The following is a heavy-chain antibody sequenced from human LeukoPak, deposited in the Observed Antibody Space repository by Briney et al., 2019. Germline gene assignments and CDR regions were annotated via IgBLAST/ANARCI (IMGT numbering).Heavy chain of an antibody. CDR1: GGSISSYY. CDR2: IYTSGST. D-gene: IGHD2-2*01. Sequence: KPSETLSLTCTVSGGSISSYYWSWIRQPAGKGLEWIGRIYTSGSTNYNPSLKSRVTMSVDTSKNQFSLKLSSVTAADTAVYYCARGLGPHIVVVPAAIGAFDSWGQGTLVTVSS. V-gene: IGHV4-4*07. CDR3: ARGLGPHIVVVPAAIGAFDS. J-gene: IGHJ4*02.